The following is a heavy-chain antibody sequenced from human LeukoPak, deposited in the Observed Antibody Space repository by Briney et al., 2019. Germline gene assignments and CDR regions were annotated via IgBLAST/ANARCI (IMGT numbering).Heavy chain of an antibody. CDR1: GGSISGYY. Sequence: SETLSLTCTVSGGSISGYYWSWIRQPPGKGLEWIGYIYYSGSTNYNPSLKSRVTISVDTSKNQFSLKLSSVTAADTAVYYCAREREERLGYCSSTSCYWRYYFDYWGQGTLVTVSS. CDR2: IYYSGST. CDR3: AREREERLGYCSSTSCYWRYYFDY. V-gene: IGHV4-59*01. J-gene: IGHJ4*02. D-gene: IGHD2-2*01.